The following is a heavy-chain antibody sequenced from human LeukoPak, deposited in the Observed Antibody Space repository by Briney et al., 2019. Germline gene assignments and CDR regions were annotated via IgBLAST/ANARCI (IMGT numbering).Heavy chain of an antibody. CDR1: GGSFSGYY. J-gene: IGHJ3*02. V-gene: IGHV4-34*01. CDR3: ARCPRMTYYYGSGSYRAFDI. D-gene: IGHD3-10*01. CDR2: INHSGST. Sequence: PSETLSLTCAVYGGSFSGYYWSWIRQPPGKGLEWIGEINHSGSTNYNPSLKSRVTISVDTSKNQFSLKLSSVTAADTAVYYCARCPRMTYYYGSGSYRAFDIWGQGTMVTVSP.